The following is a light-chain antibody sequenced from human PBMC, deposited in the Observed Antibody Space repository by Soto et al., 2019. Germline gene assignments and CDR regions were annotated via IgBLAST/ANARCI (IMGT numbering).Light chain of an antibody. CDR1: QSVTSSY. CDR2: GAS. CDR3: QQYGSSPPFT. J-gene: IGKJ3*01. V-gene: IGKV3-20*01. Sequence: ESVLTQSPGTLSLSPGERATLSCRASQSVTSSYLAWYQQKPGQAPRLLLYGASTRATGIPDRFSGSGSGTDFTLTISRLEPEDFAVYYCQQYGSSPPFTFGPGTKVDIK.